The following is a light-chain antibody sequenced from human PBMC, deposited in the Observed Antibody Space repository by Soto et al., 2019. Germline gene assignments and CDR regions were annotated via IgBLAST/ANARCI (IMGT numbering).Light chain of an antibody. J-gene: IGKJ5*01. CDR3: QQHETLIT. V-gene: IGKV3-20*01. Sequence: EVVLTQSPGTLSLSPGERATLSCRASQTVTSNYLAWYQQKPGQAPRLLIYGAFTRATGIPDRFSGSGSGTDFTLTISRLEPEDFAVYYCQQHETLITLGQGTRLEIK. CDR1: QTVTSNY. CDR2: GAF.